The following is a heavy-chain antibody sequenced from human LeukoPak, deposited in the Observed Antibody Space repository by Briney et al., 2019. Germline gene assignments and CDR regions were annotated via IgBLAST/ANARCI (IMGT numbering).Heavy chain of an antibody. V-gene: IGHV1-69*13. D-gene: IGHD6-13*01. CDR3: ARDLAAARPYYYYGMDV. CDR1: GGTFSSYA. J-gene: IGHJ6*02. Sequence: ASVKVSCKASGGTFSSYAISWVRQAPGQGLEWMGGIIPIFGTANYAQKFQGRVTITADESTSTAYMELSSLRSEDTAVYYCARDLAAARPYYYYGMDVWGQGTTVTVPS. CDR2: IIPIFGTA.